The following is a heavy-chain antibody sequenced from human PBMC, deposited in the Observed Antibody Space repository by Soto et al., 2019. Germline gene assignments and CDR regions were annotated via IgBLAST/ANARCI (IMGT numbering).Heavy chain of an antibody. CDR1: GYTLTELS. D-gene: IGHD3-22*01. V-gene: IGHV1-24*01. CDR2: FDPEDGET. CDR3: ATGPIFHLTMIVVALPFDY. J-gene: IGHJ4*02. Sequence: QVQLVQSGAEVKKPGASVKVSCKVSGYTLTELSMHWVRQDPGKGLEWRGGFDPEDGETIYAQKFQARVTMTEDTSTDTAYMELSSLRSEDTAVYYCATGPIFHLTMIVVALPFDYWGQGTLVTVSS.